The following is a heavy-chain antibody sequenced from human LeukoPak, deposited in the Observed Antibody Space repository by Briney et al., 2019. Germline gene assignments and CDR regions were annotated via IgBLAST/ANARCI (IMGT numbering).Heavy chain of an antibody. CDR3: ARTYYYDSSGYYYDWFDP. J-gene: IGHJ5*02. D-gene: IGHD3-22*01. CDR2: IDWDDDK. CDR1: GFSLSTSGMC. Sequence: SGPALVKPTQTLTLTCTFSGFSLSTSGMCVSWIRQPPGKALEWLARIDWDDDKYYSTSLKTRLTISKDPSKHQVVLTMTNMDPVDTATYYCARTYYYDSSGYYYDWFDPWGQGTLVTVSS. V-gene: IGHV2-70*11.